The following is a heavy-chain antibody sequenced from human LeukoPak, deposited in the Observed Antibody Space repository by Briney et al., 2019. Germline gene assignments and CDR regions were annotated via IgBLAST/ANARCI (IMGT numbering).Heavy chain of an antibody. CDR1: GGSVSSSGYY. CDR3: AGLFGDYGPLFDY. CDR2: VYYSGNS. Sequence: KPSETLSLTCTVSGGSVSSSGYYWGWVPPPPGKGLEWTGSVYYSGNSYHNPSLKSRVIISVDTSKNQFSLKLSSVTAPDTAVYFWAGLFGDYGPLFDYWGQGTLVTVSP. J-gene: IGHJ4*02. V-gene: IGHV4-39*01. D-gene: IGHD4-17*01.